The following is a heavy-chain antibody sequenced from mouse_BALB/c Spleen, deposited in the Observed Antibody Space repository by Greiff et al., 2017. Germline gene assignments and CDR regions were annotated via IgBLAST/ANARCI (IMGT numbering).Heavy chain of an antibody. Sequence: DVMLVESGGGLVKPGGSLKLSCAASGFTFSSYTMSWVRQTPEKRLEWVATISSGGSYTYYPDSVKGRFTISRDNAKNTLYLQMSSLKSEDTAMYYCTRGNPYYGSSYDFDVWGAGTTVTVSS. CDR2: ISSGGSYT. V-gene: IGHV5-6-4*01. CDR1: GFTFSSYT. J-gene: IGHJ1*01. CDR3: TRGNPYYGSSYDFDV. D-gene: IGHD1-1*01.